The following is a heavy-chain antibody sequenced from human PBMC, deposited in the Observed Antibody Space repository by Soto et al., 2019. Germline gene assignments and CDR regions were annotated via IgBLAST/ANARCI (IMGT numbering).Heavy chain of an antibody. V-gene: IGHV3-66*01. J-gene: IGHJ4*02. CDR2: IYSGGST. D-gene: IGHD3-22*01. CDR1: GFTVSSNY. CDR3: ARGPGYYYDSSGPFDY. Sequence: GGSLRLSCAASGFTVSSNYMSWVRQAPGKGLEWVSVIYSGGSTYYADSVKGRFTISRDNSKNTLYLQMNSLRAEDTAVYYCARGPGYYYDSSGPFDYWGQGTLVTVSS.